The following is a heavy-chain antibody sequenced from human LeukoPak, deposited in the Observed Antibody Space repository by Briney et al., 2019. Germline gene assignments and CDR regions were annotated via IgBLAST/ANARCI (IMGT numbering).Heavy chain of an antibody. J-gene: IGHJ4*02. Sequence: PGGSLRLSCAASGFTFSDYYMSWIRQAPGKGLDWFSYISSSGTTIYYADSVKGRFTISRDNAKNSLYLQMNSLRAEDTAVYYCARHDYGDYEDYWGLGTLVTVSS. CDR3: ARHDYGDYEDY. CDR2: ISSSGTTI. CDR1: GFTFSDYY. V-gene: IGHV3-11*01. D-gene: IGHD4-17*01.